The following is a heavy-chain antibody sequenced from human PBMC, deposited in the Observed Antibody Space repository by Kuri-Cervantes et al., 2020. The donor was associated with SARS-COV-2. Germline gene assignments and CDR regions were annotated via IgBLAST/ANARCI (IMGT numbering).Heavy chain of an antibody. J-gene: IGHJ2*01. D-gene: IGHD6-19*01. CDR2: INHSGST. CDR1: GGSFSGYY. Sequence: ESLKISCAVYGGSFSGYYWSWIRQPPGKGLEWIGEINHSGSTNYNPSLKSRVTISVDTSKNQFSLKLSSVTAADTAVYYCARGRTGYSSGWSYWYFDLWGRGTLVTVSS. V-gene: IGHV4-34*01. CDR3: ARGRTGYSSGWSYWYFDL.